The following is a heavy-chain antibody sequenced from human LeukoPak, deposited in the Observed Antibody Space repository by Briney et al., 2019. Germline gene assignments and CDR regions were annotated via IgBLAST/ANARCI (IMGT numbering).Heavy chain of an antibody. J-gene: IGHJ4*02. CDR1: GFTVSSNY. Sequence: GGSLRLSCAASGFTVSSNYMSWVRQAPGKGLEWVSAIRGSGGSTYYADSVKGRFTISRDNSKNTLYLQMNSLRAEDTAVYYCARSQMYYYDSSGSFDYWGQGTLVTVSS. D-gene: IGHD3-22*01. V-gene: IGHV3-23*01. CDR2: IRGSGGST. CDR3: ARSQMYYYDSSGSFDY.